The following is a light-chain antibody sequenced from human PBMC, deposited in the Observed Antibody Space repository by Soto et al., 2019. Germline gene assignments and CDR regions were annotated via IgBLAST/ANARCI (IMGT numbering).Light chain of an antibody. Sequence: EVVLTQSPGTLSLSPGERATLSCRASQSVRNKSLAWYQQKPGQAPRLLIFGSSDRATGIPDRFSGSGSGTDFTLTISRLEPEDFAVYYCLQYGSSPPYTFGQGTKLEIK. CDR1: QSVRNKS. CDR3: LQYGSSPPYT. CDR2: GSS. J-gene: IGKJ2*01. V-gene: IGKV3-20*01.